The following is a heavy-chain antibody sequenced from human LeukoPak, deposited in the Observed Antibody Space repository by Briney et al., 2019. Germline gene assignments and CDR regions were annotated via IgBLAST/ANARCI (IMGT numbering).Heavy chain of an antibody. CDR3: ARGVVPAAIRPNYYGMDV. CDR2: MNPNSGNT. V-gene: IGHV1-8*01. CDR1: GYTFTTHD. D-gene: IGHD2-2*02. Sequence: ASVKVSCKASGYTFTTHDINWVRQATGQGLEWMGWMNPNSGNTGYAQKFQGRVTMTRNTSISTAYMELSSLRSEDTAVYYCARGVVPAAIRPNYYGMDVWGQGTTVTVSS. J-gene: IGHJ6*02.